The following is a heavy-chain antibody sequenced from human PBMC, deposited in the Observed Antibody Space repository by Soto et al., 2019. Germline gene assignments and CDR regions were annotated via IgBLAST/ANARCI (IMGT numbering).Heavy chain of an antibody. D-gene: IGHD6-6*01. CDR2: ISYDGSNK. Sequence: GGSLRLSCAASGFTFSSYAMHWVRQAPGRGLEWVALISYDGSNKYYADSVKGRFTISRGNSKNTLYLQMNSLRAEDTAVYYCAKEEYSTSYNYYMDVWGKGTTVTVSS. V-gene: IGHV3-30*04. CDR1: GFTFSSYA. CDR3: AKEEYSTSYNYYMDV. J-gene: IGHJ6*03.